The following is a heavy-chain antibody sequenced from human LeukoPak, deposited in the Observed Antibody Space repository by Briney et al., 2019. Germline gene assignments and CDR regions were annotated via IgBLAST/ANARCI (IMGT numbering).Heavy chain of an antibody. Sequence: GGSLRLSCVASGFTFSSYGMHWVRQAPGKGLEWVALTRYDGSNEYYTDSVKGRFTVSRDISKNTLYPQMNSLRAEDTAVYYCAKGSSGWSIDYWGQGTLVTVSS. J-gene: IGHJ4*02. CDR3: AKGSSGWSIDY. D-gene: IGHD6-19*01. V-gene: IGHV3-30*02. CDR2: TRYDGSNE. CDR1: GFTFSSYG.